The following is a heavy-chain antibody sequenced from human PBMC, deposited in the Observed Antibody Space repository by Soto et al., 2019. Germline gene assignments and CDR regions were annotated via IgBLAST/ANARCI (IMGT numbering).Heavy chain of an antibody. Sequence: GESLKISCKGSGYSFTSYWISWVRQMPGKGLEWMGRIDPSDSYTNYSPSFQGHVTISADKSISTAYLQWSSLKASDTAMYYCARPLYSHGSGSHYYYYGMGVWGQGTTVTVSS. CDR3: ARPLYSHGSGSHYYYYGMGV. D-gene: IGHD3-10*01. V-gene: IGHV5-10-1*01. CDR1: GYSFTSYW. J-gene: IGHJ6*02. CDR2: IDPSDSYT.